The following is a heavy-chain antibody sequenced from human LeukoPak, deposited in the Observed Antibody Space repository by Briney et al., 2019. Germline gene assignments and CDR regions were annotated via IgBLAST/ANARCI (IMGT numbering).Heavy chain of an antibody. CDR1: GFTFSSSW. J-gene: IGHJ4*02. V-gene: IGHV3-7*01. Sequence: GGSLRLSCAAAGFTFSSSWMSWVRQAPGKGLESVANIKQDGSEKYYVDSVKGRFTISRDKAKNSLYLQMNSLRAEDTAVYYCARNQRRLDYWGQGTLVTVSS. D-gene: IGHD1-14*01. CDR3: ARNQRRLDY. CDR2: IKQDGSEK.